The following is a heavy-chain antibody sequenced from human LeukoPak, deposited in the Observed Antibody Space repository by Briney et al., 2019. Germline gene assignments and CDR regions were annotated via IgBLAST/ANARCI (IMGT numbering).Heavy chain of an antibody. V-gene: IGHV1-18*01. Sequence: ASVKVSCKASGYSFTSFGISWVRQAPGQGLEWMGWISAYNGNTNYAQKFQGRVTMTRDTSISTAYMELSRLRSDDTAVYYCARPGGSGSYYNEHFDYWGQGTLVTVSS. J-gene: IGHJ4*02. CDR1: GYSFTSFG. CDR3: ARPGGSGSYYNEHFDY. CDR2: ISAYNGNT. D-gene: IGHD3-10*01.